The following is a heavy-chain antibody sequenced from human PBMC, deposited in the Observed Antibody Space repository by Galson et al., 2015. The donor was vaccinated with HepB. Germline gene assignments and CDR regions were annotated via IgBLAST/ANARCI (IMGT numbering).Heavy chain of an antibody. V-gene: IGHV3-23*01. D-gene: IGHD3-22*01. CDR1: GFTFSSYA. CDR3: AKDLAPGYYYDSRPFDY. Sequence: SLRLSCAASGFTFSSYAMSWVRQAPGKGLEWVSAISGSGGSTYYADSVKGRFTISRDNSKNTLYLQMNSLRAEDTAVYYCAKDLAPGYYYDSRPFDYWGQGTLVTVSS. CDR2: ISGSGGST. J-gene: IGHJ4*02.